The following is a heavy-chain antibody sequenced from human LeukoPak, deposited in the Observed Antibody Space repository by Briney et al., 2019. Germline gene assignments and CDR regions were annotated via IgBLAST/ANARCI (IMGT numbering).Heavy chain of an antibody. D-gene: IGHD1-26*01. CDR2: IRSKANSYAT. V-gene: IGHV3-73*01. J-gene: IGHJ4*02. CDR1: GFTFSGSA. CDR3: TRVAVGATDH. Sequence: TGGSLRLSCAASGFTFSGSAMHWVRQASGKGLEWVGRIRSKANSYATAYAASVKGRFTISRDDSKNTAYLQMNSLKTEDTAVYYCTRVAVGATDHWGQGTLVTVSS.